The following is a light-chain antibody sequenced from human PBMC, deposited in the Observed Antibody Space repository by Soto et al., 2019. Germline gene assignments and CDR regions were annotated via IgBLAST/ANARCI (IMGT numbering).Light chain of an antibody. Sequence: QSALTQPRSVSGSPGQSVTISCTGTSSDVGGYNYVSWYQQHPGKAPKLMIYDVNKRPSGVPDRFSASTSGNTASLTVSGLQADDEADYYCSSYGGNNNVIFGGGTKLTVL. CDR3: SSYGGNNNVI. CDR2: DVN. V-gene: IGLV2-11*01. CDR1: SSDVGGYNY. J-gene: IGLJ2*01.